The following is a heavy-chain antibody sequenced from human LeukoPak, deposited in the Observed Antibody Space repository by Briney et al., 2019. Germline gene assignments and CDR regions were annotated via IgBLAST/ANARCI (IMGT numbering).Heavy chain of an antibody. D-gene: IGHD2-15*01. J-gene: IGHJ3*02. CDR1: GFTFSSYG. Sequence: PGGSLRLSCAASGFTFSSYGMHWVRQAPGKGLEWVAVIWYDGSNKYYADSVKGRFTISRDNAKNSLYLQMNSLRAEDTAVYYCARDFGYCSGGSCYSIEGDAFDIWGQGTMVTVSS. CDR2: IWYDGSNK. V-gene: IGHV3-33*01. CDR3: ARDFGYCSGGSCYSIEGDAFDI.